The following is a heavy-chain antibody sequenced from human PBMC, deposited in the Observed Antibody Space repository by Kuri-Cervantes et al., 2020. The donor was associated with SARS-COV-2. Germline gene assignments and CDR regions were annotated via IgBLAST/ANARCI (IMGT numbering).Heavy chain of an antibody. J-gene: IGHJ3*01. D-gene: IGHD6-19*01. Sequence: KVSCKGSGYSFTSYWIGWVRQMPGKGLEWMGIIYPGDSDTRYSPSFQGQVTISADKSISTAYLQWSSLKASDTAMYYCARRPSSPGIAVAGRGAFDFWGQGTMVTVS. CDR1: GYSFTSYW. CDR3: ARRPSSPGIAVAGRGAFDF. V-gene: IGHV5-51*01. CDR2: IYPGDSDT.